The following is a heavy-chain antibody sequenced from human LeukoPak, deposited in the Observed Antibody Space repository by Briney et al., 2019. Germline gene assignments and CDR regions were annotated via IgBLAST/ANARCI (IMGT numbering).Heavy chain of an antibody. D-gene: IGHD3-22*01. CDR1: GFTFSSDA. CDR3: ARAYFPNYYDSSVAP. CDR2: IKQDGSEK. J-gene: IGHJ5*02. Sequence: GGSLRLSCAASGFTFSSDAMSWVRQAPGKGLEWVANIKQDGSEKYYVDSVKGRFTISRDNAKNSLYLQMNSLRAEDTAVYYCARAYFPNYYDSSVAPWGQGTLVTVSS. V-gene: IGHV3-7*01.